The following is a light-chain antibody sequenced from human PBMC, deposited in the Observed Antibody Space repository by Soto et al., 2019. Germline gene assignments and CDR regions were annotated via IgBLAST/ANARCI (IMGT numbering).Light chain of an antibody. CDR3: QSYDSSLSAHVV. CDR1: SSKIGAGYD. V-gene: IGLV1-40*01. CDR2: GNS. J-gene: IGLJ2*01. Sequence: QSVLTQPPSVSGAPGQRVTISCTGSSSKIGAGYDVHWYQQLPGTAPKLLIYGNSNRPSGVPDRFSGSKSGTSASLAITGLQAEDEADYYCQSYDSSLSAHVVFGGGTKVTDL.